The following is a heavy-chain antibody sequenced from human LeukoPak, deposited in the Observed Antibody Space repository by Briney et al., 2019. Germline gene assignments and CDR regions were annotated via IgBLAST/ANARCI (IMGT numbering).Heavy chain of an antibody. Sequence: IPSETLSLTCAVYGGSFSGYYWSGIRQPPGKGLEWIGEINHSGSTNYNPSLKSRVTISVDTSKNQFSLKLSSVTAADTAVYYCARGHYSSLVYWGQGTLVTVSP. CDR1: GGSFSGYY. V-gene: IGHV4-34*01. CDR2: INHSGST. J-gene: IGHJ4*02. D-gene: IGHD6-6*01. CDR3: ARGHYSSLVY.